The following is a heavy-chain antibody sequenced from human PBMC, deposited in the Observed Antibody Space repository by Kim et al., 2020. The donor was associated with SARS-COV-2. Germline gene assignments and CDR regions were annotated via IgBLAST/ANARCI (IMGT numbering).Heavy chain of an antibody. Sequence: ASVKVSCKASGYTFTSYRMNWVRQAPGQGLEWMGWINTNTGNPEYAQGFTGRFVFSLDTSVSTAYLQISSLKAEDTAVYYCAREGGYSRGWNQATSRGQGTLDTVSA. CDR2: INTNTGNP. CDR1: GYTFTSYR. J-gene: IGHJ1*01. V-gene: IGHV7-4-1*02. D-gene: IGHD6-19*01. CDR3: AREGGYSRGWNQATS.